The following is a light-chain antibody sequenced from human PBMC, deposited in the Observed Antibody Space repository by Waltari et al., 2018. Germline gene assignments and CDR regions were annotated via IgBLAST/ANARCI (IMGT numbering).Light chain of an antibody. CDR1: QSLNSA. CDR2: STS. V-gene: IGKV3D-15*01. J-gene: IGKJ1*01. Sequence: EIVMTPSPATLSMSPGESATLSCRASQSLNSAFAWYQQKPGQAPRLLIYSTSTRATGTPARFSGSGSGTEFTLTISSLQSEDFAIYDCQQYNYWPWTFGQGTRVEIK. CDR3: QQYNYWPWT.